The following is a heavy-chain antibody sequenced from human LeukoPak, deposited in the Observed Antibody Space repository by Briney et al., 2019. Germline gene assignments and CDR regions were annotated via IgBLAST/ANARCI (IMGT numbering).Heavy chain of an antibody. CDR2: INHSGST. CDR1: GGSFSDYY. V-gene: IGHV4-34*01. D-gene: IGHD4-17*01. J-gene: IGHJ5*02. CDR3: ARFGRKMTAVKRGPNWFDP. Sequence: SETLSLTCAVYGGSFSDYYWSWIRQPPGKGLEWIGKINHSGSTNYNSSLKSRVTISVDTSKNQFSLKLSSVTAADTAVYYCARFGRKMTAVKRGPNWFDPWGQGTLVTVSS.